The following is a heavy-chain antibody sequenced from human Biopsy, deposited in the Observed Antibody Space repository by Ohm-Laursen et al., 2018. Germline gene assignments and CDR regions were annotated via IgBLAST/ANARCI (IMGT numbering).Heavy chain of an antibody. CDR1: GDSISTSTTYY. V-gene: IGHV4-39*01. CDR3: ARHPTGFWFDP. J-gene: IGHJ5*02. Sequence: SETLSLTCTVSGDSISTSTTYYWAWLSQPPGKGLEWIGSIYNSETTFYNPSLKSRVAISFDTSTNQFSLKVSSVTAADTALYYCARHPTGFWFDPWGHGTLVTVSS. CDR2: IYNSETT.